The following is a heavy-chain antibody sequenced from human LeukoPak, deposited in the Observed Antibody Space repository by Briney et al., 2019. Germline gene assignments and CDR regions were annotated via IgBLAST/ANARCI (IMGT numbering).Heavy chain of an antibody. Sequence: SETLSLTCTVSGGSISSYYWGWIRQPPGKGLEWIGSIYYSGSTYYNPSLKSRVTISVDTSKNQFSLKLSSVTAADTAVYYCARPRFGELLDYWGQGTLVTVSS. CDR2: IYYSGST. CDR1: GGSISSYY. D-gene: IGHD3-10*01. V-gene: IGHV4-39*01. J-gene: IGHJ4*02. CDR3: ARPRFGELLDY.